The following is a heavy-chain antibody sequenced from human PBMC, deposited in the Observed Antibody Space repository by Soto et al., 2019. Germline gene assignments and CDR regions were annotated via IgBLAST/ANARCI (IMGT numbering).Heavy chain of an antibody. D-gene: IGHD3-3*01. V-gene: IGHV1-3*01. Sequence: QVQLVQSGAEVKKPGASVKVSCKASGYTFTSYAMHWVRQAPGQRLEWMGWINAGNGNTKYSQKLQWRVTITRDTSASNAYMEPSSLRADDTVVYCCARAPPYYDFWGGYSPWFAPWGQGTLVTVSS. CDR3: ARAPPYYDFWGGYSPWFAP. J-gene: IGHJ5*02. CDR2: INAGNGNT. CDR1: GYTFTSYA.